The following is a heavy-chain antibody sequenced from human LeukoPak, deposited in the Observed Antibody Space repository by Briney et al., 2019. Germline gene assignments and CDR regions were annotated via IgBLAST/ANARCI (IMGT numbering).Heavy chain of an antibody. Sequence: SETLSLTCTVSGGSISSGAYYWSWTRQHPGKGLEWIGYISYSGSTYYNPSLKSRVTISVDTSNNQFSLKLTSVTAADTAVFYCAREVPAAQYYYYYGMDVWGQGTTVTVSS. CDR1: GGSISSGAYY. CDR3: AREVPAAQYYYYYGMDV. J-gene: IGHJ6*02. D-gene: IGHD2-2*01. CDR2: ISYSGST. V-gene: IGHV4-31*03.